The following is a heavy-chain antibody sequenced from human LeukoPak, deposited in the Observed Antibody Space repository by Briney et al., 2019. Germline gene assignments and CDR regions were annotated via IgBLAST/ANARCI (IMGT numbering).Heavy chain of an antibody. CDR1: GFTVSSNY. Sequence: GGSLRLSCAASGFTVSSNYMSWVRQAPGKGLEWVSVIYSGGSTYYADSVKGRFTISRDNSKNTLYLQMNSLRAEDTAVYYCARGLRFLERLHERYYYYYMDVWGKGTTVTVSS. J-gene: IGHJ6*03. V-gene: IGHV3-66*02. CDR3: ARGLRFLERLHERYYYYYMDV. D-gene: IGHD3-3*01. CDR2: IYSGGST.